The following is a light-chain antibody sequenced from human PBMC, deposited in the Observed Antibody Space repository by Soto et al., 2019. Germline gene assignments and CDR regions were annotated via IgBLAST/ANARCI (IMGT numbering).Light chain of an antibody. V-gene: IGKV1-5*03. CDR1: QSFSSW. Sequence: DIQMTQSPSTLSASVGDRVTITCRASQSFSSWLAWYQQKPGKAPKLLIYKASSLESGVPSRFSGSGSGTEFTLTISSLQPDDFATYYCQQYHISPYSFGQGTKLEIK. CDR2: KAS. CDR3: QQYHISPYS. J-gene: IGKJ2*03.